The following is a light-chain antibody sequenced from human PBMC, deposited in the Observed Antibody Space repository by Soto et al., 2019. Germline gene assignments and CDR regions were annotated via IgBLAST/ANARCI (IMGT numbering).Light chain of an antibody. CDR3: HQRSDWPIT. CDR2: DVS. V-gene: IGKV3-11*01. CDR1: QSVSGY. J-gene: IGKJ2*01. Sequence: EIVLTQSPATLSLSPGERATLFCSASQSVSGYLAWYQQKPGQAPRLVIHDVSRRAPDIPARFSGRGSGTDFTLPISSLEPEDFAVYYCHQRSDWPITFGQGTKLQ.